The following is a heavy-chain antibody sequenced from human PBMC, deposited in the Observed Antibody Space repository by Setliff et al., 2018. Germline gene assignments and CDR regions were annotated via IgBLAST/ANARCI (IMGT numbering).Heavy chain of an antibody. Sequence: GGSLRLSYAASGFTFRSYWMSWVRQAPGKGLEWVANIKKDGSIKYYLDSVRGRFTISRGNAENSLTLQMNSLRVEDTAVYYCSRDLQGSGDYVVDYWGRGTLVTVSS. D-gene: IGHD4-17*01. CDR1: GFTFRSYW. CDR3: SRDLQGSGDYVVDY. J-gene: IGHJ4*02. CDR2: IKKDGSIK. V-gene: IGHV3-7*01.